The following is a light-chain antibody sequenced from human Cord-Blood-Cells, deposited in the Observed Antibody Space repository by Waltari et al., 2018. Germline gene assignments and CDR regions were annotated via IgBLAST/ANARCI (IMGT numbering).Light chain of an antibody. CDR3: QQYGSSPSLT. CDR2: DAS. Sequence: EIVLTQSPATLSLSPGERATLSCGASQSASSSYLAWYQQKPGLAPRLLIYDASSRATGIPDRFSGSGSGTDFTLTISRLEPEDFAVYYCQQYGSSPSLTFGGGTKVEIK. J-gene: IGKJ4*01. CDR1: QSASSSY. V-gene: IGKV3D-20*01.